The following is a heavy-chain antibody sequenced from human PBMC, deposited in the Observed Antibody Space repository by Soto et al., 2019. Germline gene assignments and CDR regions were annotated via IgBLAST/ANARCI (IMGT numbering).Heavy chain of an antibody. V-gene: IGHV3-30*03. CDR2: ISGDGINT. CDR1: GFNFGFFG. Sequence: QIQLVESGGDVDQPGKSLRLSCAASGFNFGFFGMHWVRQAPGKGLEWVAFISGDGINTQYADSVRGRFTLSRDYSRKTMYLQMDSLRDEDTALYYCARGNLSFDFDSWGVGTLVTVSS. D-gene: IGHD1-26*01. J-gene: IGHJ4*02. CDR3: ARGNLSFDFDS.